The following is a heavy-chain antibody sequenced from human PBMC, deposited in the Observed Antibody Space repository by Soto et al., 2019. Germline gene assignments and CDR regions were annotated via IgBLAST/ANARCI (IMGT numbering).Heavy chain of an antibody. CDR1: GYTFTSYY. CDR2: INPSGGYT. Sequence: ASVKVSCKASGYTFTSYYMNWVRQAPGQGLEWLGIINPSGGYTTYAQRFLGRVTMTRDTSTSTVHMELGSLRSEDTAVYYCARGFPWYSSSWRKRNWFDPWGQGTLVTVSS. J-gene: IGHJ5*02. V-gene: IGHV1-46*01. CDR3: ARGFPWYSSSWRKRNWFDP. D-gene: IGHD6-13*01.